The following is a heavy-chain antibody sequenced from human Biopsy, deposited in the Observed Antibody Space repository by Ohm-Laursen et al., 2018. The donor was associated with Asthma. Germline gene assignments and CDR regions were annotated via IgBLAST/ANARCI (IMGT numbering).Heavy chain of an antibody. CDR3: ARGDSSNWSHYYFDY. D-gene: IGHD3-22*01. V-gene: IGHV3-23*03. CDR2: IYSGGTS. Sequence: SLRLSCSASGFTFGGYAMSWARQAPGKGLEWVSVIYSGGTSHTADSVRGRFTISRDYSKNTLYLQMHSLRAEDTAVYYCARGDSSNWSHYYFDYWGQGTLVTVSS. J-gene: IGHJ4*02. CDR1: GFTFGGYA.